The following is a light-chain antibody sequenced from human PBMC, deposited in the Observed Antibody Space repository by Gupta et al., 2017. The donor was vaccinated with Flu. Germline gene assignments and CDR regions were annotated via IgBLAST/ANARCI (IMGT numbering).Light chain of an antibody. Sequence: DIVMTQSPLSLPVTPGEPASISCRSSQSLLHSNGYNYLNWYLQKPGQSPQLLIYLGSNRASGVPDRFSGSGPDTDFTLKISRVEAEDVGIYYCMQALRPPYTFGQGTKLQIK. V-gene: IGKV2-28*01. CDR2: LGS. CDR1: QSLLHSNGYNY. CDR3: MQALRPPYT. J-gene: IGKJ2*01.